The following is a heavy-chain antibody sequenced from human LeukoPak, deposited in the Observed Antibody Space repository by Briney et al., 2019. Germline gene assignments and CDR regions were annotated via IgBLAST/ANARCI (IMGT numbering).Heavy chain of an antibody. CDR3: ARGSWLEMYYFDY. Sequence: EASVKVSCKASGYTFTGYYMHWVRQAPGQGLEWMGWINPNSGGTKYAQKFQGRVTMTRDTSISTAYMELSRLRSDDTAVYYCARGSWLEMYYFDYWGQGTLVTVSS. V-gene: IGHV1-2*02. CDR1: GYTFTGYY. D-gene: IGHD5-24*01. J-gene: IGHJ4*02. CDR2: INPNSGGT.